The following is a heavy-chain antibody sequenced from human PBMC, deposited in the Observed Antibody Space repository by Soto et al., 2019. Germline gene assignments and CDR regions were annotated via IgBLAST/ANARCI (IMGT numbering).Heavy chain of an antibody. CDR2: FHDGTI. D-gene: IGHD1-26*01. Sequence: EVQLVESGGGLVQPGGSLRLSCAVSGLSVSSHYMSCVRQAPGKGLEWVSVFHDGTIYYADSVKGRFIISRDNSKNTMYLQMNSLRAEDTAVYYCASDLPDNSLPWGQGTLVTVSS. J-gene: IGHJ5*02. CDR3: ASDLPDNSLP. V-gene: IGHV3-66*01. CDR1: GLSVSSHY.